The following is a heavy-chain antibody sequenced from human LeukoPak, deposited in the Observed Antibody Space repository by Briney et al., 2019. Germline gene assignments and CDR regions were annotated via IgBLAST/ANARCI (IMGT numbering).Heavy chain of an antibody. D-gene: IGHD3-22*01. Sequence: GSLRLSCAASGFTFLSYNMNWVRQAPGKGLEWVSSISSTSSSYIYYADSVKGRFTISRDNAKNSLYLQMNSLRAEDTAVFYCAKVSPRYFDSSGYHFFDYWGQGTLVTVSS. J-gene: IGHJ4*02. CDR1: GFTFLSYN. CDR3: AKVSPRYFDSSGYHFFDY. V-gene: IGHV3-21*04. CDR2: ISSTSSSYI.